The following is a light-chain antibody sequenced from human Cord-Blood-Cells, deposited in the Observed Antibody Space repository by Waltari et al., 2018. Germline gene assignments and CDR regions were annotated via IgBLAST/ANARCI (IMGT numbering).Light chain of an antibody. V-gene: IGKV1-6*01. CDR1: QGIRND. CDR2: AAS. J-gene: IGKJ3*01. Sequence: AIQMTQSPSSLSASVGDRVTSTCRASQGIRNDLGWYQQKPGKAPKLLIYAASSLHSGVPSRFSGSGSGTDFTLTISSLQPEDFATYYCLQDYNYPFTFGPGTKVDIK. CDR3: LQDYNYPFT.